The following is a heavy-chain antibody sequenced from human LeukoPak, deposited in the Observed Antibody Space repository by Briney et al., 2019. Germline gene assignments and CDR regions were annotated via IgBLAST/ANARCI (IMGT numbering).Heavy chain of an antibody. CDR3: ARVAYCSSTTPTSCFLDY. Sequence: SVKVSCKASGGTFSSYAISWVRQAPGQGLEWMGGIIPIFGTANYAQKFQGRFTITADESTSTAYMELSSLRSEDTAVYYCARVAYCSSTTPTSCFLDYWGQGTLVTVSS. J-gene: IGHJ4*02. V-gene: IGHV1-69*13. D-gene: IGHD2-2*01. CDR2: IIPIFGTA. CDR1: GGTFSSYA.